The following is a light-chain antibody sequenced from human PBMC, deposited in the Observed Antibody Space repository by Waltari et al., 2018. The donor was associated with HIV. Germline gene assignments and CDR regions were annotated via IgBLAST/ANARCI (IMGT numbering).Light chain of an antibody. CDR1: SSTIGAGYD. V-gene: IGLV1-40*01. CDR3: QSFDRSLSAWV. Sequence: QSVLTQPPSVSGAPGQRVTISCTGSSSTIGAGYDVPWYQQLPGTAPKLLIYGNNNRPSGVPDRFSGSKSDTSASLAITGLQAEDEADYYCQSFDRSLSAWVFGGGTKLTVL. CDR2: GNN. J-gene: IGLJ2*01.